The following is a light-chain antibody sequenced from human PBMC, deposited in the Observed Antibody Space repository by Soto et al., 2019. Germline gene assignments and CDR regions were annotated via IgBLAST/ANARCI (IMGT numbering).Light chain of an antibody. CDR2: DTS. CDR1: QSVSNY. J-gene: IGKJ4*01. V-gene: IGKV3-11*01. CDR3: QQRSNWPLT. Sequence: EIVLTQSPATLSLSPGERAALACSASQSVSNYLAWYQQKPGQAPRLLIFDTSTRATGIPARFSGSGSGTEFTLTISSLEPEDFAVYYCQQRSNWPLTFGGGTKVEIK.